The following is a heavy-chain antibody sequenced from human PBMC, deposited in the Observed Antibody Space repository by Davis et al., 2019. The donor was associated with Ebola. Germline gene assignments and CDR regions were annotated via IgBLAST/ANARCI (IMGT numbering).Heavy chain of an antibody. CDR1: GFTFSSYG. CDR2: IWYDGSNK. J-gene: IGHJ6*02. Sequence: GESLKISCAASGFTFSSYGMHWVRQAPGKGLEWVAVIWYDGSNKYYADSVKGRFTISRDNSKNTLYLQMNSLRAEDTAVYYCASFKQQLVRPYYYYGMDVWGQGTTVTVSS. V-gene: IGHV3-33*01. CDR3: ASFKQQLVRPYYYYGMDV. D-gene: IGHD6-13*01.